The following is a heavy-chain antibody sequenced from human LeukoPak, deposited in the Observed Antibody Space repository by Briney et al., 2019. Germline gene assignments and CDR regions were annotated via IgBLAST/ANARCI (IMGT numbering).Heavy chain of an antibody. CDR2: IYYSGNT. J-gene: IGHJ6*03. V-gene: IGHV4-39*01. Sequence: KPSETLSLTCTVSGGSISSSSYYWGWIRQPPGKGLEWIGSIYYSGNTYYNPSLKSRVTISVDTSKNQFSLKLSSVTAADTAVYYCARNIAVAGRGDYMDVWGKGTTVTISS. CDR3: ARNIAVAGRGDYMDV. D-gene: IGHD6-19*01. CDR1: GGSISSSSYY.